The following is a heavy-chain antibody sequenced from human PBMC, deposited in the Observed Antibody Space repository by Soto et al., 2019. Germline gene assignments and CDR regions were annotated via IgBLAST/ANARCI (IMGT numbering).Heavy chain of an antibody. J-gene: IGHJ5*02. D-gene: IGHD6-13*01. V-gene: IGHV3-23*01. CDR2: IGSGSP. CDR3: AQDLGRSWYHDNSFAP. Sequence: EVQLLESGGGLVQPGGSLRLSCAASGFTFSGYAMSWVRQAPGKGLEWVSAIGSGSPFYADSVKGRFTISRDNANSMLSLQMNSLRADDTAVYLCAQDLGRSWYHDNSFAPGGQGTLVTVSS. CDR1: GFTFSGYA.